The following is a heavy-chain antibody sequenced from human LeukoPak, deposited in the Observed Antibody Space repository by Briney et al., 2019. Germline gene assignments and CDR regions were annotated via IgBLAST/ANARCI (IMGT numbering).Heavy chain of an antibody. Sequence: GASVKVSCKTSGYTFTGYYLHWVRQAPGQGLEWMGWINPNSGGTNYAQKFQDRITMTRDTSISTAYMELSRLTSDDTAVYYCARGNFYDNKGYSPELRYWGQGTLVTVSS. CDR3: ARGNFYDNKGYSPELRY. D-gene: IGHD3-10*01. J-gene: IGHJ4*02. CDR1: GYTFTGYY. V-gene: IGHV1-2*02. CDR2: INPNSGGT.